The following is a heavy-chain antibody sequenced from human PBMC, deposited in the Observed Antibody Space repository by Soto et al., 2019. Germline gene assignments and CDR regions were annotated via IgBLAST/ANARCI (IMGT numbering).Heavy chain of an antibody. D-gene: IGHD3-10*01. Sequence: SETLSLTCTVSGDSVSSGSYYWSWIRQPPGKGLEWIGYIYYSGSTNYNPSLKSRVTISVDTSKNQFSLKLNSVTAADTAVYYCAREVVVRGVIGYWGQGTLVTVSS. CDR3: AREVVVRGVIGY. J-gene: IGHJ4*02. V-gene: IGHV4-61*01. CDR2: IYYSGST. CDR1: GDSVSSGSYY.